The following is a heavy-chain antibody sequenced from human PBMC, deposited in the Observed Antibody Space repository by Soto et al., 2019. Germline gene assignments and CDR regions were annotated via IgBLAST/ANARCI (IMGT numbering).Heavy chain of an antibody. Sequence: ESLSLTCTGSGYSISSGYYWCWIRQPPGKGLEWIGSIYHSGSTYYNPSLKSRVTISVDTSKNQFSLKLSSVNAADTAVYYCARGADSGGYYYYYGMDVWGQGTKVTVSS. V-gene: IGHV4-38-2*02. D-gene: IGHD1-26*01. CDR3: ARGADSGGYYYYYGMDV. CDR2: IYHSGST. CDR1: GYSISSGYY. J-gene: IGHJ6*02.